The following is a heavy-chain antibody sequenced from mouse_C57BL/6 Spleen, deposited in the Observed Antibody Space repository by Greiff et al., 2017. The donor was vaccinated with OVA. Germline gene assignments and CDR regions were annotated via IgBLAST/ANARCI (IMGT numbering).Heavy chain of an antibody. CDR2: IRSKSNNYAT. V-gene: IGHV10-1*01. CDR1: GFSFNTYA. Sequence: EVKLMESGGGLVQPTGSLKLSCAASGFSFNTYAMNWVRQAPGKGLEWVARIRSKSNNYATYYADSVKDRFTISRDDSESMLYLQMNNLKTEDTAMYYCVSDYGSSQSSYYDYWGQGTTLPVSS. J-gene: IGHJ2*01. CDR3: VSDYGSSQSSYYDY. D-gene: IGHD1-1*01.